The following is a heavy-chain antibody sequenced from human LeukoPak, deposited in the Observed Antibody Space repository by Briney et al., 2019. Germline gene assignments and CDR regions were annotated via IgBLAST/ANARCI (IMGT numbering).Heavy chain of an antibody. J-gene: IGHJ1*01. D-gene: IGHD3-22*01. V-gene: IGHV3-74*01. Sequence: GGSLRLSCAASGFTFSTYWMHWVRQAPGKGLVWVSRIKSDGSTNYADSVKGRFTISRDNANNTLSLQMNSLRPEDTGVYYCAGAPSEIGGYYPEYFRHWGQGTLVTVSS. CDR1: GFTFSTYW. CDR3: AGAPSEIGGYYPEYFRH. CDR2: IKSDGST.